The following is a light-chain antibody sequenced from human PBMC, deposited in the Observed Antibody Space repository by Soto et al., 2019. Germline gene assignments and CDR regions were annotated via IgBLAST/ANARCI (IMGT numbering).Light chain of an antibody. V-gene: IGKV2-28*01. J-gene: IGKJ4*01. CDR1: QSLLYSNGYSY. CDR2: LGS. CDR3: MEGLQTPFT. Sequence: DIVMTQSPLSLPVTPGEPASISCRSSQSLLYSNGYSYLDWYLQKPGQSPQLLIYLGSNRASGVPARFSCGGACTDFTLKISRVEAEDVGVYYFMEGLQTPFTVGGGTTVEIK.